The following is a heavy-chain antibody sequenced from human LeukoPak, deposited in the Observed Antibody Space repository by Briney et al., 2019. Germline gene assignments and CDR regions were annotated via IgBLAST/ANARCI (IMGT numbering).Heavy chain of an antibody. CDR2: ISSSSSYI. Sequence: GGSLRLSCAASGFTFISYTMNWVRQAPGKGLEWVSSISSSSSYIYHADSVKGRFTVSRDNAKNSLYLQMNSLRAEDTAVYYCAREEQQLVYFDYWGQGTLVTVSS. CDR1: GFTFISYT. CDR3: AREEQQLVYFDY. D-gene: IGHD6-13*01. J-gene: IGHJ4*02. V-gene: IGHV3-21*01.